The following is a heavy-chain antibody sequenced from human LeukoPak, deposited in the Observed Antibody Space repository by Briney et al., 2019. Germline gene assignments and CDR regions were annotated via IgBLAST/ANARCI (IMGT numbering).Heavy chain of an antibody. D-gene: IGHD3-10*01. Sequence: VGSLRLSCAASGFTVSSNYMSWVRQAPGKGLEWVSVIYSGGSTYYADSVKGRFTISRDNSKNTLYLQMNSLRAEDTAVYYCARDLFSDYGSGNWGQGTLVTVSS. J-gene: IGHJ4*02. CDR1: GFTVSSNY. CDR3: ARDLFSDYGSGN. V-gene: IGHV3-66*01. CDR2: IYSGGST.